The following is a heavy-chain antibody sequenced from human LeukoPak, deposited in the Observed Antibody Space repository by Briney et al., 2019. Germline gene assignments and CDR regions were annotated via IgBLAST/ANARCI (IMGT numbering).Heavy chain of an antibody. CDR2: INQEGSVK. Sequence: PGGSLRLSRAASGLTLSRYWMTWVRQAPGKGREWVANINQEGSVKYYVDSVKGRFTISRDNAKNLVYLQMDSLRAEDTAVYYCAKIGYSSSSLDFWGQRTLVTVSS. CDR1: GLTLSRYW. J-gene: IGHJ4*02. V-gene: IGHV3-7*01. CDR3: AKIGYSSSSLDF. D-gene: IGHD6-13*01.